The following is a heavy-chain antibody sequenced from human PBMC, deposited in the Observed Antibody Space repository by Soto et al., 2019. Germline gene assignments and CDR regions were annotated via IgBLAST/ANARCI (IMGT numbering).Heavy chain of an antibody. CDR3: ARARGDKVRGWFDP. V-gene: IGHV1-18*01. D-gene: IGHD4-17*01. J-gene: IGHJ5*02. Sequence: ASVKVSCTASGYTFTSYGISWVRQAPGQGLEWMGWISAYNGNTNYAQKLQGRVTMTTDTSTSTAYMELRSLRSDDTAVYYCARARGDKVRGWFDPWGQGTLVTVSS. CDR2: ISAYNGNT. CDR1: GYTFTSYG.